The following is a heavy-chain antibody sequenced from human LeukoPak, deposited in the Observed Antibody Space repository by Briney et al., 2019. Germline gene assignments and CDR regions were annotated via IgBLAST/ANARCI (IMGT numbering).Heavy chain of an antibody. CDR3: ARGLGYSSVPYVF. V-gene: IGHV3-7*04. CDR1: GFTFSRYW. D-gene: IGHD5-18*01. CDR2: MKQDGSEK. J-gene: IGHJ4*02. Sequence: PGGSLRLSCTASGFTFSRYWMTWVRQAPGKGLEWVANMKQDGSEKYYVDSLKGRFINSRDNAKNLLYLQMNSLRVEDTALYYCARGLGYSSVPYVFWGQGALVTVSS.